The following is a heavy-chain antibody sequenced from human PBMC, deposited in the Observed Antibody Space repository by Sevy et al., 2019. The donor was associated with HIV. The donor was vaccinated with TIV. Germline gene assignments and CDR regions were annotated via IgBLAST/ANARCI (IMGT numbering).Heavy chain of an antibody. CDR2: IKHDGSVT. D-gene: IGHD3-22*01. CDR3: HGDYDSSQLASYYYYGMDV. CDR1: GFTFSNYW. V-gene: IGHV3-7*01. Sequence: GGSLRLSCAASGFTFSNYWMNWVRHAPGKGLEWVANIKHDGSVTYYADSVKGRFTLSRDDIKNSLSLQMNSLRAEDTAVYYCHGDYDSSQLASYYYYGMDVWGQGTTVTVSS. J-gene: IGHJ6*02.